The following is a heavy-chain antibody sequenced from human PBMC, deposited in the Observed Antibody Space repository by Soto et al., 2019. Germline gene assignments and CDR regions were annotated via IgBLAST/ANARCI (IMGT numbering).Heavy chain of an antibody. CDR2: ISGSGGST. CDR3: SKSHLVSGTYSQLSGYYYAMDV. Sequence: PGGSLRLSCAASGFTFRKYAMSWVRQAPRKGLEWVSAISGSGGSTYYADSVKGRLSISRDNSKNTLYLQLNSLRAEDTAVYYCSKSHLVSGTYSQLSGYYYAMDVWGQWTKVTVS. J-gene: IGHJ6*02. V-gene: IGHV3-23*01. CDR1: GFTFRKYA. D-gene: IGHD1-26*01.